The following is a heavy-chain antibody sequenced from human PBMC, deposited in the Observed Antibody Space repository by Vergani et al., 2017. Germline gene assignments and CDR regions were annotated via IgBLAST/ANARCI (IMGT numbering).Heavy chain of an antibody. D-gene: IGHD2/OR15-2a*01. CDR2: ISGPGLST. CDR3: VKEKIDLGSYFFDS. Sequence: EGQLVESGGGLVKPGGSLRLSCAASGFTFSSYAMSWVRQAPGKGLEWVSAISGPGLSTYYADSVKGRFSISRDNSKNTVFLQMHSLRAEDTAIYYCVKEKIDLGSYFFDSWGHGILVTVSS. V-gene: IGHV3-23*04. CDR1: GFTFSSYA. J-gene: IGHJ4*01.